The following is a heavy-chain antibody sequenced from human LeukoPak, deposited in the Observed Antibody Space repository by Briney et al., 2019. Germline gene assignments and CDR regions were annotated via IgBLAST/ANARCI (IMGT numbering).Heavy chain of an antibody. CDR3: ARHGSYNFDF. V-gene: IGHV3-7*03. J-gene: IGHJ4*02. Sequence: PGGSLRLSCAASGFTFSNYWMGWVRQAPGNGLEWVANIKQDGTQTYYVDSVKGRFTVSRDNAKNSLFLQMSGLRAEDTAMYYCARHGSYNFDFWGQGTLVSVSS. CDR1: GFTFSNYW. D-gene: IGHD1-26*01. CDR2: IKQDGTQT.